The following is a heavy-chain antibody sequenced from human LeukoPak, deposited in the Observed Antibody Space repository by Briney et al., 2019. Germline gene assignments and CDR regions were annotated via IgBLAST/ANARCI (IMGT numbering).Heavy chain of an antibody. CDR1: GYSISSGYY. V-gene: IGHV4-38-2*01. CDR2: IYHSGGT. J-gene: IGHJ5*02. D-gene: IGHD6-19*01. Sequence: SETLSLTCAVSGYSISSGYYWGWIRQPPGKGLEWIGSIYHSGGTYYNPSLKSRVTISVDTSKNQFSLKLSSVTAADTAVYYCARALRLSGWYPWFDLWGQGTLVTVSS. CDR3: ARALRLSGWYPWFDL.